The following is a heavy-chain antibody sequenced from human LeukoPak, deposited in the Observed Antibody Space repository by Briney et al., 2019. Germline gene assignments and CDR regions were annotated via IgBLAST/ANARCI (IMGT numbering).Heavy chain of an antibody. D-gene: IGHD6-25*01. CDR3: ATRLAADLWAFDI. V-gene: IGHV3-23*01. CDR2: TSGSGGGT. J-gene: IGHJ3*02. Sequence: GGSLRLSCADSGFTFSNYAMSWVRQAPGKGLEWVSTTSGSGGGTKYGDSVKGRFTISRDNSKNTLFLQMSSLRAEDTAVYYCATRLAADLWAFDIWGQGTMVTVSS. CDR1: GFTFSNYA.